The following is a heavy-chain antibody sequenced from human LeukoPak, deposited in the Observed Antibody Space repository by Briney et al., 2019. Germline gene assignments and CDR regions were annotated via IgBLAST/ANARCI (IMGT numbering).Heavy chain of an antibody. J-gene: IGHJ5*02. CDR2: INSDGSST. Sequence: PGGSLRLSCAASGFTFSSYWMHWVRQAPGKGLVWVSRINSDGSSTSYADSVKGRFTISRDNAKNTLFLQMNSLRAEDTAVYYCANFYYGSGTYYNTPFDPWGQGTLVTVSS. D-gene: IGHD3-10*01. CDR1: GFTFSSYW. CDR3: ANFYYGSGTYYNTPFDP. V-gene: IGHV3-74*01.